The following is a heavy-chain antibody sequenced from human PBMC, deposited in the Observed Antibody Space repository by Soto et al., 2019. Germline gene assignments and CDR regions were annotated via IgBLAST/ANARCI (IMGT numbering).Heavy chain of an antibody. Sequence: PSETLSLTCTVSGGSVSSGSYYWSWIRQPPGKGLEWIGYIYYSGSTNYNPSLKSRVTISVDTSKNQFSLKLSSVTAADTAVYYCAGSTVTTRAFDIWGQGTMVTVSS. CDR2: IYYSGST. V-gene: IGHV4-61*01. CDR3: AGSTVTTRAFDI. D-gene: IGHD4-17*01. J-gene: IGHJ3*02. CDR1: GGSVSSGSYY.